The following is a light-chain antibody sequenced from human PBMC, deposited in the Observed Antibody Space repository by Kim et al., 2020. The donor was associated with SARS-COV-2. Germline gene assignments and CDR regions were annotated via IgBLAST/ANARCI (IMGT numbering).Light chain of an antibody. CDR2: AAS. V-gene: IGKV3-15*01. Sequence: ERTAPSSRASPDITFVSGWPHLNPGQAARLLIFAASSKATGVPCRFSGAGSGTEFSLTISDLQSEDVAVYYCPQYNDWPPRTFFQGTRLEIK. J-gene: IGKJ5*01. CDR1: PDITFV. CDR3: PQYNDWPPRT.